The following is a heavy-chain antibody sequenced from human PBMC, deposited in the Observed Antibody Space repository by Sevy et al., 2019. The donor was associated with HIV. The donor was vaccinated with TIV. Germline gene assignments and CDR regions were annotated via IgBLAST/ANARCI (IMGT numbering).Heavy chain of an antibody. Sequence: GGSLRLSCVASQFNFDTYAIHWVRQAPGKGLEWVAMIWYEGSSKDYAESVKGRFAISRDNSQNTAFLQMNSLGAEDTGVYYCATNMVHAGAYDSNFNFWGQGSLVTVSS. V-gene: IGHV3-33*01. CDR3: ATNMVHAGAYDSNFNF. J-gene: IGHJ4*02. CDR1: QFNFDTYA. CDR2: IWYEGSSK. D-gene: IGHD3-10*01.